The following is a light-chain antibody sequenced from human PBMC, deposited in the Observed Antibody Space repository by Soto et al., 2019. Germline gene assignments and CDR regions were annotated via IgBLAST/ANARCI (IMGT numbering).Light chain of an antibody. CDR1: QSISINY. CDR3: QQFRSSPLT. J-gene: IGKJ4*01. Sequence: EIVLTQSPGTLSLSLGERATLSCRASQSISINYLAWYQQKPGQAPRLLIYGASSRASGIPDRFSGSGSGTDCTLTISRVEPEDFAVYYCQQFRSSPLTFGGGTKVDIK. V-gene: IGKV3-20*01. CDR2: GAS.